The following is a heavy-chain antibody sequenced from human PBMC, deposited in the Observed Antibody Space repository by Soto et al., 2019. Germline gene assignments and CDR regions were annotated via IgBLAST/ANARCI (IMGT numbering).Heavy chain of an antibody. D-gene: IGHD3-10*01. V-gene: IGHV3-74*01. J-gene: IGHJ5*02. CDR1: GFTFSSYW. CDR3: ARDGGPRGSKGLNWFDP. Sequence: EVQLVESGGGLVQPGGSLRLSCAASGFTFSSYWMHWVRQAPGKGLVWVSRINSDGSSTSYADSVKGRFTISRDNAKNTLYLQMNSLRAEDTAVYYCARDGGPRGSKGLNWFDPWGQGTLVTVSS. CDR2: INSDGSST.